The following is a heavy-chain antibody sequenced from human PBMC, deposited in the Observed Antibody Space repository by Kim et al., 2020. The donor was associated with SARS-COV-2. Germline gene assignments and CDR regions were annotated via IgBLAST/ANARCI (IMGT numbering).Heavy chain of an antibody. Sequence: TSYAQKFQGRVTMTRDTSTSTVYMELSSLRSEDTAVYYCARVCCGGEVGYWGQGTLVTVSS. D-gene: IGHD2-21*01. CDR3: ARVCCGGEVGY. V-gene: IGHV1-46*01. J-gene: IGHJ4*02. CDR2: T.